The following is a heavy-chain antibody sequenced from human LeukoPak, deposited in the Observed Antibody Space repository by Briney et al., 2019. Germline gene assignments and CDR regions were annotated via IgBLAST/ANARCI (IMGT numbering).Heavy chain of an antibody. CDR3: ARGGIVEMATI. CDR1: GGTFSSYT. Sequence: GASVKVSCKASGGTFSSYTISCVRQAPGHRLEWMGRIIPILGIANYAQKFQGRVTITADKSTSTAYMELSSLRSEDTAVYYCARGGIVEMATIWGQGTLVTVSS. V-gene: IGHV1-69*02. J-gene: IGHJ4*02. CDR2: IIPILGIA. D-gene: IGHD5-24*01.